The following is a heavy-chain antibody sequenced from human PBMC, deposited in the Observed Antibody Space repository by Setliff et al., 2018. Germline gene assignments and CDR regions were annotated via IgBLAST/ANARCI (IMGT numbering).Heavy chain of an antibody. CDR2: IHYSGTT. D-gene: IGHD6-13*01. V-gene: IGHV4-59*11. CDR1: GGSSSSHY. CDR3: ARAIVGLAASGGYRYNRMGYLDS. J-gene: IGHJ4*02. Sequence: PSETLSLTCTVSGGSSSSHYWSWIRQPPGKGLEWIGYIHYSGTTNYNPSLKSRVTLSLDPAKNQFSLELSSVTAADTAVHYCARAIVGLAASGGYRYNRMGYLDSWGQGTLVTVSS.